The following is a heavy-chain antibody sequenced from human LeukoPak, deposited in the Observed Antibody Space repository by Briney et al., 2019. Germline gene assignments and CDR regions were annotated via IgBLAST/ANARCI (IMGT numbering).Heavy chain of an antibody. CDR3: AKPQEADLWVPDY. Sequence: GGSLRLSCAASGFTFSSYEMNWVRQAPGKGLEWVAFIRYDGVNKYYADSVKGRFTISRDNSKNTLYLEMNSLIPEDTALYYCAKPQEADLWVPDYWGQGTLVTVSS. D-gene: IGHD3-3*01. J-gene: IGHJ4*02. CDR1: GFTFSSYE. CDR2: IRYDGVNK. V-gene: IGHV3-30*02.